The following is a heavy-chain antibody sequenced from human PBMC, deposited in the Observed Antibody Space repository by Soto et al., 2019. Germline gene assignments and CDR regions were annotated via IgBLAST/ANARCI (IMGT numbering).Heavy chain of an antibody. CDR1: GFSFANYA. V-gene: IGHV3-23*01. CDR2: FSAGGRA. CDR3: AKESMPEHYGDTLFDY. D-gene: IGHD4-17*01. Sequence: EAQLLESGGGLVQPGGSLRLSCEASGFSFANYALSWVRQAPGKGLEWVSTFSAGGRAYYADSVKGRFTIAKDISKNTLHLQASSLRAEDTAVYYCAKESMPEHYGDTLFDYWGQGTRVTVSS. J-gene: IGHJ4*02.